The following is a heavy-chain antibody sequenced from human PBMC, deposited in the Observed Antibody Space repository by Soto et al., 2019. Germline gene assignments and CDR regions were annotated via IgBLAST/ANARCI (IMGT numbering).Heavy chain of an antibody. CDR1: GGTFSSYA. J-gene: IGHJ4*02. D-gene: IGHD6-19*01. V-gene: IGHV1-69*13. Sequence: SVKVSCKASGGTFSSYAISWVRLAPGQGLEWMGGIIPIFGTANYAQKFQGRVTITADESTSTAYMELSSLRSEDTAVYYCAKIRPGGWYSDYWGQGTLVTVSS. CDR2: IIPIFGTA. CDR3: AKIRPGGWYSDY.